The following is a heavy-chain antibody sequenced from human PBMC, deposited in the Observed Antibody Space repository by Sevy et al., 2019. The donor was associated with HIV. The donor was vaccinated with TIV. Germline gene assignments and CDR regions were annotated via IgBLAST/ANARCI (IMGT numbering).Heavy chain of an antibody. J-gene: IGHJ6*02. V-gene: IGHV4-59*01. CDR3: AREGGLVDYGMDV. D-gene: IGHD3-9*01. Sequence: SETLSLTCTVSGGSMGSYYWTWIRQPPGKGLEWIGYLYDTGNTNYNPSLESRVTISIDTSKNQFSLNLRYVTAADTAVYYCAREGGLVDYGMDVWGQGITVTFSS. CDR2: LYDTGNT. CDR1: GGSMGSYY.